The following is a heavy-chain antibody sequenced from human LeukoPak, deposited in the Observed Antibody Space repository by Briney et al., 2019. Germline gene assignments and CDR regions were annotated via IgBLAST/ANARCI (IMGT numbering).Heavy chain of an antibody. CDR3: ARDDTYYYDSSSYPTRY. CDR2: IYYSGST. CDR1: GGSITSGDYY. Sequence: SETLSLTCTVSGGSITSGDYYWSWIRQPPGKGLEWIGNIYYSGSTYYNPSLKSRVTISVDTSKNRFSLKLSSVTAADTAVYYCARDDTYYYDSSSYPTRYWGQGTLVTVSS. J-gene: IGHJ4*02. D-gene: IGHD3-22*01. V-gene: IGHV4-30-4*08.